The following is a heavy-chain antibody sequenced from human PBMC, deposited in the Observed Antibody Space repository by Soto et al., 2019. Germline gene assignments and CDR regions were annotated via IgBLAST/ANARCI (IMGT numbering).Heavy chain of an antibody. J-gene: IGHJ4*02. Sequence: SETLSLTCTVSGGSISSYYWSWIRQPPGKGLEWIGYIYYSGSTNYNPSLKSRVTISVDTSKNQFSLKPSSVTAADTAVYYCISHSPEDMIRTWGQGTLVTVSS. V-gene: IGHV4-59*01. D-gene: IGHD2-15*01. CDR1: GGSISSYY. CDR3: ISHSPEDMIRT. CDR2: IYYSGST.